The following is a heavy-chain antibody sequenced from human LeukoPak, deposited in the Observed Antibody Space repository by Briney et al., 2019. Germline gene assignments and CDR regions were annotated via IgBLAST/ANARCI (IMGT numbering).Heavy chain of an antibody. CDR1: RFTFSSYW. D-gene: IGHD2-8*01. J-gene: IGHJ5*02. CDR3: ARGCQFCTNGAYMQFDP. CDR2: IKQDGSEK. Sequence: PGGTLRLSCAASRFTFSSYWMSWVRQAPGKGPEWVANIKQDGSEKYYVDSVRGRFTISRDNAKNSLYLQMNSLRAEDTAVYYCARGCQFCTNGAYMQFDPWGQGTLVTVSS. V-gene: IGHV3-7*04.